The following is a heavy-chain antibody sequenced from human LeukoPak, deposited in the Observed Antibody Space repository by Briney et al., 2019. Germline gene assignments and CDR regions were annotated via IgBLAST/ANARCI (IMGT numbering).Heavy chain of an antibody. J-gene: IGHJ1*01. CDR3: ARAATYYDILTGYSTTYFQH. CDR1: GFTVSSNY. CDR2: IYSGGST. Sequence: GGSLGLSCAASGFTVSSNYMSWVRQAPGEGLEWVSVIYSGGSTYYADSVKGRFTISRDNSKNTLYLQMNSLRAEDTAVYYCARAATYYDILTGYSTTYFQHWGQGTLVTVSS. D-gene: IGHD3-9*01. V-gene: IGHV3-53*01.